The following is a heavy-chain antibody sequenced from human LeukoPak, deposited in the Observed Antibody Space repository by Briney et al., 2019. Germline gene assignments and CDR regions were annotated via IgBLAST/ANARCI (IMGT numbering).Heavy chain of an antibody. CDR2: INHSGST. V-gene: IGHV4-34*01. J-gene: IGHJ5*02. D-gene: IGHD2-2*01. CDR1: GESFSAYS. CDR3: TRERSTPGINWFDP. Sequence: SETLSLTCAVYGESFSAYSWNWIRQSPGKGLEWIGEINHSGSTNYNPSLKSRVIISVDTSKNQTSKRQFSLKLNSVTAADTAVYYCTRERSTPGINWFDPWGQGTLVTVSS.